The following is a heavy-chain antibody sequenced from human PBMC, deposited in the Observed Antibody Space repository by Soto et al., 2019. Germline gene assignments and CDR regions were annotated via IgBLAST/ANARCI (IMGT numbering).Heavy chain of an antibody. Sequence: QVQLVQSGAEVKKPGSSVKVSCKASGGTFSSYAISWVRQAPGQGLEWMGGIIPIFGTANYAQKFQGRVTITADESTSTAYMELSSLRSEDTAVYYCARSDHDYGDYVAILLAFDIWGQGTMVTVSS. CDR2: IIPIFGTA. V-gene: IGHV1-69*12. D-gene: IGHD4-17*01. J-gene: IGHJ3*02. CDR1: GGTFSSYA. CDR3: ARSDHDYGDYVAILLAFDI.